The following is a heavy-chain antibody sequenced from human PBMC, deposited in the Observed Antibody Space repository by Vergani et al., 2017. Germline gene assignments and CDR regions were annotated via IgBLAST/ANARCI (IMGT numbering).Heavy chain of an antibody. CDR2: IYHSGST. Sequence: QVQLQESGPGLVKPSETLSLTCAVSGYSISSGYYWGWIRQPPGKGLEWIGSIYHSGSTYYNPSLKSRVTISVDTSKNQFSLKLSSGTAADTAVYYCARLGRSQQLADYWGQGTLVTVSS. J-gene: IGHJ4*02. CDR3: ARLGRSQQLADY. V-gene: IGHV4-38-2*01. CDR1: GYSISSGYY. D-gene: IGHD6-13*01.